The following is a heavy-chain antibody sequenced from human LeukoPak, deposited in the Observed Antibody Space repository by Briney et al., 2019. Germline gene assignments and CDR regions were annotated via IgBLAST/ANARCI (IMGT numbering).Heavy chain of an antibody. J-gene: IGHJ6*03. Sequence: PSETLSLTCTVSGGSISSSSYYWGWIRQPPGKGLEWIGSIYYSGSTYYNPSLKSRVTISVDTSKNQFSLKLSSVTAADTAVYYCARGPGVQGSRYYYYYYYMDVWGKGTTVTVSS. CDR1: GGSISSSSYY. CDR2: IYYSGST. D-gene: IGHD2-15*01. CDR3: ARGPGVQGSRYYYYYYYMDV. V-gene: IGHV4-39*07.